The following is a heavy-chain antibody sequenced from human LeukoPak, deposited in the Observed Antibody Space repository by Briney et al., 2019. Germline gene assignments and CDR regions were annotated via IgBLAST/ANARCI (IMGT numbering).Heavy chain of an antibody. CDR2: IIPIFGTA. CDR3: ARDPSYGQVGDYYYYYMDV. J-gene: IGHJ6*03. V-gene: IGHV1-69*13. D-gene: IGHD5-18*01. CDR1: GGTFSSYA. Sequence: SVKVSCKACGGTFSSYAISWVRQAPGQGLEWMGGIIPIFGTANYAQKFQGRVTITADESTSTAYMELSSLRSEDTAVYYCARDPSYGQVGDYYYYYMDVWGKGTTVTVSS.